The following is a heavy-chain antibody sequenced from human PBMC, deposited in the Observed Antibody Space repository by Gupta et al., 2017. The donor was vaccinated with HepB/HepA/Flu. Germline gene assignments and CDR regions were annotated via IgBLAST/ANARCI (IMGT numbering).Heavy chain of an antibody. Sequence: QGQLVESGGGVVQPGRSLRLACAASGFSFSTYTMHWVRQAPGKGLEWVALISYDGSNKYYGDSVKGRLTISRDNSKNTLYLQMNSLRAEDTAVYYCARDLLLMTYGMDVWGQVTTVTVSS. V-gene: IGHV3-30-3*01. CDR3: ARDLLLMTYGMDV. J-gene: IGHJ6*02. D-gene: IGHD2/OR15-2a*01. CDR1: GFSFSTYT. CDR2: ISYDGSNK.